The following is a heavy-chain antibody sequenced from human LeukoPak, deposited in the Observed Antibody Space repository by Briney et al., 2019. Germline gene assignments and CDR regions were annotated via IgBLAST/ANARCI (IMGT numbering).Heavy chain of an antibody. J-gene: IGHJ4*02. D-gene: IGHD1-7*01. CDR1: GFTFSSYE. CDR3: ARDRDWNSGFDY. CDR2: ISSSGSTI. V-gene: IGHV3-48*03. Sequence: PGGSLRLSCAASGFTFSSYEMNWVRQAPGKGLEWVSYISSSGSTIYYADSVKGQFTISRDNAKNSLYLQMNSLRADDTAVYYCARDRDWNSGFDYWGQGTLVTVSS.